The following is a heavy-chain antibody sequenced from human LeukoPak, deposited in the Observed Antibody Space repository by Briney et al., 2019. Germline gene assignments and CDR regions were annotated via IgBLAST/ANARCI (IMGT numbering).Heavy chain of an antibody. J-gene: IGHJ4*02. CDR1: GFAFNSLN. CDR3: ARALYGGYGHFGY. CDR2: ISSSSSNI. Sequence: GGSLRLSCAVSGFAFNSLNMNWVRQAPGKGLEWVSSISSSSSNIYYADSVKGRFTISRDNAKNSLFLQMNSLRAEDTAVYYCARALYGGYGHFGYWGRGTLVTVSS. V-gene: IGHV3-21*01. D-gene: IGHD5-12*01.